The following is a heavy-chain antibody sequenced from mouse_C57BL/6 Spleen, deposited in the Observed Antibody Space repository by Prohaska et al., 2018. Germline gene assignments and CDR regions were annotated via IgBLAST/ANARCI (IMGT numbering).Heavy chain of an antibody. CDR3: ARSLNYYAMDY. J-gene: IGHJ4*01. Sequence: GASVKISCKASGYSFTGYYMNWVKQSPEKSLEWIGEINPSTGGTTYNQKFKAKATLTVDKSSSTAYMQLKSLTSEDSAVYYCARSLNYYAMDYWGQGTSVTVSS. CDR1: GYSFTGYY. CDR2: INPSTGGT. V-gene: IGHV1-42*01.